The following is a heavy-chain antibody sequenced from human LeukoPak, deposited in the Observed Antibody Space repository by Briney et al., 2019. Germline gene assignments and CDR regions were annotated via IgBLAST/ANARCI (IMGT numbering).Heavy chain of an antibody. CDR1: GFTLSTYT. CDR3: AREYSSSSGRAFDI. V-gene: IGHV3-48*02. Sequence: PGGSLRLSCAASGFTLSTYTMTWVRQAPGKGLQWFSYISSSSSTIYYADSVKGRFTISRDNAKNSLYLQMNSLRDEDTAVYYCAREYSSSSGRAFDIGGQGTMVTVSS. CDR2: ISSSSSTI. J-gene: IGHJ3*02. D-gene: IGHD6-6*01.